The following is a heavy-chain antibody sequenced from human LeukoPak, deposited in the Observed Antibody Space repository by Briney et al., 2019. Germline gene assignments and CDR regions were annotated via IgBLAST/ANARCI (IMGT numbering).Heavy chain of an antibody. V-gene: IGHV4-59*01. D-gene: IGHD2-2*01. Sequence: SETLSLTCAVYGGSFSGYYWSWIRQPPGKGLEWIGYIYYSGSTNYNPSLKSRVTISVDTSKNQFSLKLSSVTAADTAVYYCSRVVPVRNYYYMDVWGKGTTVTISS. J-gene: IGHJ6*03. CDR1: GGSFSGYY. CDR3: SRVVPVRNYYYMDV. CDR2: IYYSGST.